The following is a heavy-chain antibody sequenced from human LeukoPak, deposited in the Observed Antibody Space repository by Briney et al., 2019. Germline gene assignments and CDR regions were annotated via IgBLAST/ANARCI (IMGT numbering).Heavy chain of an antibody. CDR2: MNPNSGNT. V-gene: IGHV1-8*01. CDR1: GYTFTSYD. Sequence: ASVKVSCKASGYTFTSYDINLVRQATGQGLEWMGWMNPNSGNTGYAQKFQGRVTMTRNTSISTAYMELSSLRSEDTAVYYCARDLRIAAAGTYDYYYMGVWGKGTTVTVSS. D-gene: IGHD6-13*01. CDR3: ARDLRIAAAGTYDYYYMGV. J-gene: IGHJ6*03.